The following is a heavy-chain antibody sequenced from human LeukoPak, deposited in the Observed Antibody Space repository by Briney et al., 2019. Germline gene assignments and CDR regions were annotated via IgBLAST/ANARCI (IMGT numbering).Heavy chain of an antibody. CDR2: ISHDGSTT. D-gene: IGHD6-25*01. Sequence: GGSLRLSCAASGFTFSNYGMQWVRQAPGKGLEWVAVISHDGSTTFYADSVKGRFTISRDNSKNTLELQMYSLGTEDTAVYYCVKEPTSYSSGWYFQHWGQGTPVTVFS. CDR1: GFTFSNYG. CDR3: VKEPTSYSSGWYFQH. J-gene: IGHJ1*01. V-gene: IGHV3-30*18.